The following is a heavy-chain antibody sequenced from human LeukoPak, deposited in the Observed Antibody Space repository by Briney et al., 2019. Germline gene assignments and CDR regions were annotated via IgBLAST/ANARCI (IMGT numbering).Heavy chain of an antibody. J-gene: IGHJ4*02. CDR2: IIPILGIA. CDR1: GCTFSSYA. CDR3: ARNPDEYSSGWYWDY. V-gene: IGHV1-69*04. Sequence: LVKVSCKASGCTFSSYAISWVRQAPGQGLEWMGRIIPILGIANYAQKFQGRVTITADKSTSTAYMELSSLRSEDTAVYYCARNPDEYSSGWYWDYWGQGTLVTVSS. D-gene: IGHD6-19*01.